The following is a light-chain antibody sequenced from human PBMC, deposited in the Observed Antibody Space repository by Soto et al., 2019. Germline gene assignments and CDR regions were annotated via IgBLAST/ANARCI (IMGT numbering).Light chain of an antibody. J-gene: IGKJ5*01. V-gene: IGKV3-20*01. Sequence: VPLLGKERTTRSCRASQSVSSSYLAWYQQKPGQAPRLLIYGASSRATGIPDRFSGSGSGTDFTLACGILEPEDFAVYYSQVSARPLIAFAQGTRLEI. CDR2: GAS. CDR3: QVSARPLIA. CDR1: QSVSSSY.